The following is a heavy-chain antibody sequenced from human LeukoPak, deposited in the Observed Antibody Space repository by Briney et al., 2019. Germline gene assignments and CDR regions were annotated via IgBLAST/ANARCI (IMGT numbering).Heavy chain of an antibody. Sequence: SETLSLTCTVSGASISNYYWCWLRQPPGKGLEWIGYVHYTGSTNYNPSLKSRVTISVDTSKNQFSLKLSSVTAADTAVYYCASQYGDYGWHFDYWGQGTLVTVSS. D-gene: IGHD4-17*01. CDR3: ASQYGDYGWHFDY. J-gene: IGHJ4*02. CDR2: VHYTGST. CDR1: GASISNYY. V-gene: IGHV4-59*01.